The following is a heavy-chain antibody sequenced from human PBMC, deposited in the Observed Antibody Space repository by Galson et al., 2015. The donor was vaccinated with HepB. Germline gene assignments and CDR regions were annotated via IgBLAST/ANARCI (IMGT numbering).Heavy chain of an antibody. D-gene: IGHD6-13*01. Sequence: SLRLSCAASGFTFSGSAMHWVRQASGKGLEWVGRIRSKANSYATAYAASVKGRFTISRDDSKNTAYLQMNSLKTEDTAVYYCTSETPRGIAAAGIKPSWGQGTLVTVSS. CDR3: TSETPRGIAAAGIKPS. CDR2: IRSKANSYAT. V-gene: IGHV3-73*01. CDR1: GFTFSGSA. J-gene: IGHJ5*02.